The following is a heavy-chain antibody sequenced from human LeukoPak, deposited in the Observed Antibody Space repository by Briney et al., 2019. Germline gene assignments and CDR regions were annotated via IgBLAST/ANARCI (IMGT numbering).Heavy chain of an antibody. D-gene: IGHD6-19*01. J-gene: IGHJ4*02. CDR1: GYTFTGYY. CDR3: ATTYSSGWYWDY. Sequence: VKVSCKASGYTFTGYYMHWVRQAPGQGLEWMGWTNPNSGGTNYAQKFQGRVTMTRGTSISTAYMELTRLTSDDTAVYWCATTYSSGWYWDYWGQGTLVTVSS. CDR2: TNPNSGGT. V-gene: IGHV1-2*02.